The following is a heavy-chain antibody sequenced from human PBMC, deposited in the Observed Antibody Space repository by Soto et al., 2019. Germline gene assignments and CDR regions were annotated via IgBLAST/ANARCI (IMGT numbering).Heavy chain of an antibody. V-gene: IGHV3-23*01. CDR3: AKALRFTFTTVYYIDV. J-gene: IGHJ6*03. D-gene: IGHD4-4*01. CDR2: ISGSGST. Sequence: EVQLLESGGGLVQPGGSLRLSCAASGFTVSSYAMSWVRQAPGKGLEWVSAISGSGSTYSSDSVKGRFTISRDSSKNTVYLEMNSLRAEDTAVYYCAKALRFTFTTVYYIDVLGRGTTVTVSS. CDR1: GFTVSSYA.